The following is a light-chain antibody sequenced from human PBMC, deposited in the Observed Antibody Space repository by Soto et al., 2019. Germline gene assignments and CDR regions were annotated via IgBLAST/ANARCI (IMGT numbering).Light chain of an antibody. CDR2: DAS. J-gene: IGKJ1*01. Sequence: DIQMTQSPSTLSGSVGDRVTITCRASQSINRRLAWYQQKPGKAPNLLIYDASTLESGVPARFSGGDSGTEFTLTISSLQPDDFTTFYCQQYNSYPWTFGQGTKVDI. V-gene: IGKV1-5*01. CDR3: QQYNSYPWT. CDR1: QSINRR.